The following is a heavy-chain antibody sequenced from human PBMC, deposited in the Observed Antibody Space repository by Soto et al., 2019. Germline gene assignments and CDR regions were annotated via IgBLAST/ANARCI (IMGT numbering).Heavy chain of an antibody. D-gene: IGHD3-22*01. V-gene: IGHV3-23*01. Sequence: SGGSLRLSCAVSGFTFSSYAMSWVRQAPGKGLEWVSTISVSGGNTYYADSVKDRFTISRDNSKNTLYLQMNSLRAEDTAVYHCATDISGYYPSWFDPWGQGTLVTVSS. CDR2: ISVSGGNT. CDR1: GFTFSSYA. CDR3: ATDISGYYPSWFDP. J-gene: IGHJ5*02.